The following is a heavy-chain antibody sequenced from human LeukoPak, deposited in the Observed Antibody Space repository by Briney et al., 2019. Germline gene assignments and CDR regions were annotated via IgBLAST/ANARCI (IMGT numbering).Heavy chain of an antibody. Sequence: KPSETLSLTCAVYGGSFSGYYWSWIRQPPGKGLEWIGEINHSGSTNHNPSLKSRVTISVDTSKNQFSLKLSSVTAADTAVYYCAGCPDYYDSSGYHNWGQGTLVTVSS. J-gene: IGHJ4*02. CDR3: AGCPDYYDSSGYHN. V-gene: IGHV4-34*01. CDR2: INHSGST. D-gene: IGHD3-22*01. CDR1: GGSFSGYY.